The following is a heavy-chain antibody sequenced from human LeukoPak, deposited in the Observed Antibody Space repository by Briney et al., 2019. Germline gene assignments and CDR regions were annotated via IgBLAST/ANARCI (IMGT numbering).Heavy chain of an antibody. D-gene: IGHD4-23*01. V-gene: IGHV4-34*01. CDR3: ARYLDYGCYSRVVHQ. J-gene: IGHJ1*01. CDR1: GVSLSAYY. CDR2: INHGGST. Sequence: SETLSLTCAVYGVSLSAYYWTWIRQPPGKELEWVGEINHGGSTNYNPSLKNRLTISIETTKNKFSLKQIYVLAADEAFYYCARYLDYGCYSRVVHQWGQGTVVTVS.